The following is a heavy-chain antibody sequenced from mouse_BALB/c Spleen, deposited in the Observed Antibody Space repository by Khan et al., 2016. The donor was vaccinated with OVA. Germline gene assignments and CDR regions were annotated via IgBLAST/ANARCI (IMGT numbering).Heavy chain of an antibody. J-gene: IGHJ4*01. CDR2: IWAGGST. V-gene: IGHV2-9*02. Sequence: VQLQESGPGLVAPSQSLSITCTVSGFSLTSYGVHWVRQPPGKGLEWLGVIWAGGSTNYNSAPMSRLSISKDNSKSQVFLKMNSLQTDDTAMYYCARGDGYYEDAMDYWGQGTSVTVSS. CDR3: ARGDGYYEDAMDY. D-gene: IGHD2-3*01. CDR1: GFSLTSYG.